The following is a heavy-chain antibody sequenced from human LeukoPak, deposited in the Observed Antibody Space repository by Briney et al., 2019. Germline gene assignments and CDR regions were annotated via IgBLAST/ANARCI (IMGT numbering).Heavy chain of an antibody. J-gene: IGHJ6*03. CDR3: AKEYRNYYYMDV. CDR1: GFTFSTYG. Sequence: GGSLRLSCAASGFTFSTYGMHWVRQAPGKGLEWVAVIWYDGSNKYYADSVKGRFITSRDNSKNTLYLQMNSLRAEDTAVYYCAKEYRNYYYMDVWGKGTTVTVSS. D-gene: IGHD1-1*01. V-gene: IGHV3-33*06. CDR2: IWYDGSNK.